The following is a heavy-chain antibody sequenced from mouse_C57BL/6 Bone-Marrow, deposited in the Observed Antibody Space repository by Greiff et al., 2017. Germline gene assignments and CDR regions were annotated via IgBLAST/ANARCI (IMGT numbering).Heavy chain of an antibody. CDR2: IYPGNSDT. CDR1: GYTFTSYW. J-gene: IGHJ1*03. V-gene: IGHV1-5*01. D-gene: IGHD1-1*01. CDR3: TRPFYYYGSSGYFDV. Sequence: VQLQQSGTVLARPGASVKMSCKTSGYTFTSYWMHWVKQRPGQGLEWIGAIYPGNSDTSYNQKFKGQAKLTAVTSASTAYVELSSLTNEDSAVYYCTRPFYYYGSSGYFDVWGTGTTVTVSS.